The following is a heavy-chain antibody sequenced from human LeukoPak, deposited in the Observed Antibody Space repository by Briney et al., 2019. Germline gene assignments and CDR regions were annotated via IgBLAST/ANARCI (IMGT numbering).Heavy chain of an antibody. J-gene: IGHJ4*02. CDR3: ACGLQSATTKFD. V-gene: IGHV1-24*01. D-gene: IGHD3-9*01. Sequence: ASVKVSCKVSGYTLTELSMHWVRQAPGKGLEWMGGFDPEDGETIYAQKFQGRVTMTEDTSTDTAYMELSSLRSEDTAVYYCACGLQSATTKFDWGQGTLVTVSS. CDR2: FDPEDGET. CDR1: GYTLTELS.